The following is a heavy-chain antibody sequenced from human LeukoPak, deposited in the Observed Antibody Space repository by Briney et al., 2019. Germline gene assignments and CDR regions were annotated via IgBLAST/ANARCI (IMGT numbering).Heavy chain of an antibody. V-gene: IGHV3-23*01. J-gene: IGHJ6*03. Sequence: PGGSLRLSCAASGFTFTYYAMSWVRQAPGKGLEWVSEISGNGIGTYYADSVKGRFTISRDNSKNTLYLQMNSLRAEDTAVYYCAKGVTNYYYYYMDVWGKGTTVTVSS. D-gene: IGHD4-17*01. CDR2: ISGNGIGT. CDR3: AKGVTNYYYYYMDV. CDR1: GFTFTYYA.